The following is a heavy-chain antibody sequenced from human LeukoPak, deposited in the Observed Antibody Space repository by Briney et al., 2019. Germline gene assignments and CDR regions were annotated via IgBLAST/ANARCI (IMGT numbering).Heavy chain of an antibody. CDR1: GFTFSSYW. CDR2: INSDGSST. J-gene: IGHJ3*02. Sequence: PGGSLRLSCAASGFTFSSYWTHWVRQAPGKGLVWVSRINSDGSSTNYADSVKGRFTISRDNAKNTLYLQMNSLRAEDTAVYYCARGASPNAFDIWGQGTMVTVSS. V-gene: IGHV3-74*01. CDR3: ARGASPNAFDI.